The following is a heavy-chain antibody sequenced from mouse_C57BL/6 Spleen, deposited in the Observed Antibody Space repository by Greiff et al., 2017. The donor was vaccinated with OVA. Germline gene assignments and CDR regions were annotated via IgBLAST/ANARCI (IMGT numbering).Heavy chain of an antibody. CDR1: GYAFSSSW. J-gene: IGHJ2*01. D-gene: IGHD1-1*01. Sequence: QVQLKESGPELVKPGASVKISCKASGYAFSSSWMNWVKQRPGQGLEWIGRIYPGDGDTNYNGKFKGKATLTADKSSSTAYMQLSSLTSEDSAVYVCARREITTVVATDYWGQGTTLTVSA. CDR2: IYPGDGDT. V-gene: IGHV1-82*01. CDR3: ARREITTVVATDY.